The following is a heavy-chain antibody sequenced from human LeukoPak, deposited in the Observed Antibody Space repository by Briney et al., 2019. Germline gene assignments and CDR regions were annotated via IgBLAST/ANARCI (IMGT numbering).Heavy chain of an antibody. CDR1: EYNFNFYW. CDR2: IYPGDSDN. J-gene: IGHJ4*02. Sequence: GESLKISCSGSEYNFNFYWIAWVRQRPGKGLELMGLIYPGDSDNRYSPSFEGQVTISADKSISAAYLQWSSLKASDTAMYYCARLRKYSGYDYFDSWGQGTLVTVSS. V-gene: IGHV5-51*01. D-gene: IGHD5-12*01. CDR3: ARLRKYSGYDYFDS.